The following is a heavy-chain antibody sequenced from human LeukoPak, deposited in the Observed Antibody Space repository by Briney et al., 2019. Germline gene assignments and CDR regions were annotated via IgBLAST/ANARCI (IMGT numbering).Heavy chain of an antibody. J-gene: IGHJ4*02. D-gene: IGHD6-19*01. V-gene: IGHV4-39*01. CDR2: IYYSGST. CDR3: ARHASGWYTD. CDR1: GGSISTSDYY. Sequence: SETLSLTCAVSGGSISTSDYYWGWIRQPPGKGLEWIESIYYSGSTYYNPFLKSRLTVSGDTSKNQFSLKLSSVTTADTAVYYCARHASGWYTDWGQGTLVTVSS.